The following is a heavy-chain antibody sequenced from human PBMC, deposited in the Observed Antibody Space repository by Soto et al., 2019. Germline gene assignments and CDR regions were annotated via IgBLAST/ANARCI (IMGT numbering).Heavy chain of an antibody. V-gene: IGHV3-30*03. D-gene: IGHD3-3*01. CDR2: ISYDLSNK. CDR1: VCSFSSDF. CDR3: VIDFSSGHNAYYYGLDV. Sequence: VVSRRRSCSSCVCSFSSDFMHWFLQAPVNWLEWVSVISYDLSNKYYAESVKCRFTISRDNSKNTLYLQMNSLRAEDTDVYYCVIDFSSGHNAYYYGLDVCGKRHTVNVS. J-gene: IGHJ6*04.